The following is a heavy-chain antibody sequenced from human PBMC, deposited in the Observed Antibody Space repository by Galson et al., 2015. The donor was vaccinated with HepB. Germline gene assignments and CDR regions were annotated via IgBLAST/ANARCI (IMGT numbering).Heavy chain of an antibody. V-gene: IGHV3-66*02. CDR3: ATERSTSGSYYFDN. CDR2: FYSGGST. D-gene: IGHD1-26*01. CDR1: GFTVRTNS. Sequence: SLRLSCAASGFTVRTNSMSWVRQAPGKGLEWVSVFYSGGSTYYADSVKGRFTISRVDSKNTLYLHMNSLRPEDTADYYCATERSTSGSYYFDNWGQGTLVTVSS. J-gene: IGHJ4*02.